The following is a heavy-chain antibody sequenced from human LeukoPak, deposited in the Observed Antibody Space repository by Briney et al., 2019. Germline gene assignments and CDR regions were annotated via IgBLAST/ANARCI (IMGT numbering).Heavy chain of an antibody. CDR1: GFTFSDYY. D-gene: IGHD2-2*01. CDR2: ISSSGSII. CDR3: EGGNTRYYFDY. V-gene: IGHV3-11*04. Sequence: GGSLRLSSAASGFTFSDYYMSWIRQAPGKGLEWVSYISSSGSIIDYADSVKGRFTISRDNAKNSLYLQMNSLRVEDTAIYYCEGGNTRYYFDYWGQGTLVTVSS. J-gene: IGHJ4*02.